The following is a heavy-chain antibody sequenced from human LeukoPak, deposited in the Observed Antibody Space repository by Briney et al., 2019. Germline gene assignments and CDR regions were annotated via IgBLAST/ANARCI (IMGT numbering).Heavy chain of an antibody. CDR3: AGGETMIGY. CDR1: GGSFSGYY. Sequence: SETLSLTCAVYGGSFSGYYWSWIRQPPGKGLEWIGEINHSGSTNYNPSLKSRVTISVDTSKNQFSLKLSSVIAADTAVYYCAGGETMIGYWGQGTLVTVSS. V-gene: IGHV4-34*01. CDR2: INHSGST. J-gene: IGHJ4*02. D-gene: IGHD3-22*01.